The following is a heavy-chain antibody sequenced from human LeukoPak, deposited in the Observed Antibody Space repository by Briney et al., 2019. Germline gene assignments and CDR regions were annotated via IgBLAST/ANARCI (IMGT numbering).Heavy chain of an antibody. CDR3: VRRTSGSYSDY. V-gene: IGHV4-39*01. Sequence: SKTLSLTCTVSGGSISSSSVYWGWIRQPPGKGLEWIATISYSGSTTSYDPSLKSRVTISVDTSKNQFSLKLNSVTAADTAVYYCVRRTSGSYSDYWGQGTLVTVSS. J-gene: IGHJ4*02. CDR1: GGSISSSSVY. D-gene: IGHD1-26*01. CDR2: ISYSGSTT.